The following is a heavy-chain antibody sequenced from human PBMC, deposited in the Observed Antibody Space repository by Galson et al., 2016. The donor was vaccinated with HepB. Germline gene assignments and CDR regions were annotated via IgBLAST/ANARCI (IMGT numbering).Heavy chain of an antibody. CDR2: IRQDEGEK. D-gene: IGHD5-12*01. J-gene: IGHJ6*02. CDR1: GFSFSTYW. V-gene: IGHV3-7*03. Sequence: SLRLSCAASGFSFSTYWMTWVRQAPGKGLEWVANIRQDEGEKYFADSVKGRFMISRDNAKNSLYLQLNGLRAEDTAVYYCARDRGYQPRAGHYALGVWGQGTTVTVSS. CDR3: ARDRGYQPRAGHYALGV.